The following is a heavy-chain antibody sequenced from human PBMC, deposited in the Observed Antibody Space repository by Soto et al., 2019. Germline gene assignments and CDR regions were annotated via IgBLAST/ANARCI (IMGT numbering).Heavy chain of an antibody. CDR3: ARAKPGLEWTNYYMDV. D-gene: IGHD3-3*01. CDR2: ISSSSSYI. Sequence: EVQLVESGGGLVKPGGSLRLSCAASGCTFSSYSMNWVRQAPRKGLESVSSISSSSSYIYYADSVKGRFTISRDNAKNSLYLQMNSLRAEDTAVYYCARAKPGLEWTNYYMDVWGKGTTVTVSS. J-gene: IGHJ6*03. CDR1: GCTFSSYS. V-gene: IGHV3-21*01.